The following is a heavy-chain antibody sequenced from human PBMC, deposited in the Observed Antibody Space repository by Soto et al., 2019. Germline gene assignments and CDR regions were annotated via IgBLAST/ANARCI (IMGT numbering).Heavy chain of an antibody. J-gene: IGHJ6*02. CDR1: GFTFSSYA. V-gene: IGHV3-23*01. Sequence: EVQLLESGGGLVQPGGSLRLSCAASGFTFSSYAMNWVRQAPGKGLEWVSAISGSGGSTYYADSVKGRFTISRDNSKNTLYLQMNSLRAEDTAVYYCAKDTKTFKYDFWSTNYYYYGMDVWGQGTTVTVSS. D-gene: IGHD3-3*01. CDR3: AKDTKTFKYDFWSTNYYYYGMDV. CDR2: ISGSGGST.